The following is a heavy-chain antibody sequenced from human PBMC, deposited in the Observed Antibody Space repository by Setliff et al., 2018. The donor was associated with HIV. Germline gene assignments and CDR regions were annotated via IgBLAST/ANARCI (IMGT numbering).Heavy chain of an antibody. CDR3: TRHPVRPGISQYYYFADV. CDR2: IFPSDSDT. V-gene: IGHV5-51*01. J-gene: IGHJ6*04. D-gene: IGHD3-10*01. CDR1: GYNFTTNW. Sequence: PGESLKISCKASGYNFTTNWVGWVRQIPGKGLEWVAIIFPSDSDTRYSPSFEGQVTISADKSTNTAYLQWSTLKASDTATYYCTRHPVRPGISQYYYFADVWGTGTTVTVSS.